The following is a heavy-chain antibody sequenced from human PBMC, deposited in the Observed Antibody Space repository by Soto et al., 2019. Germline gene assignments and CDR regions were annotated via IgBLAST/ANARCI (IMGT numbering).Heavy chain of an antibody. J-gene: IGHJ4*02. CDR3: AKPYYYSRDYGNHFDY. CDR1: GVTFSSYG. V-gene: IGHV3-23*01. CDR2: ISRSGGST. Sequence: GGSLRLSCAASGVTFSSYGRGWVRQAPGKGLEWVSAISRSGGSTYHADSVKGRFTISRDNSKNTLYLQMNSLRAEDTARYYCAKPYYYSRDYGNHFDYWGQGALVTVSS. D-gene: IGHD3-22*01.